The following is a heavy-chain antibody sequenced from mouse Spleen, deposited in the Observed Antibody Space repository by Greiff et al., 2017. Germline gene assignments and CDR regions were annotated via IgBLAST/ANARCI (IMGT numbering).Heavy chain of an antibody. J-gene: IGHJ4*01. CDR1: GFTFSSYG. V-gene: IGHV5-6*01. Sequence: EVKLMESGGDLVKPGGSLKLSCAASGFTFSSYGMSWVRQTPDKRLEWVATISSGGSYTYYPDSVKGRFTISRDNAKNTLYLQMSSLKSEDTAMYYCARHERGYYDAMDYWGQGTSVTVSS. CDR3: ARHERGYYDAMDY. D-gene: IGHD2-3*01. CDR2: ISSGGSYT.